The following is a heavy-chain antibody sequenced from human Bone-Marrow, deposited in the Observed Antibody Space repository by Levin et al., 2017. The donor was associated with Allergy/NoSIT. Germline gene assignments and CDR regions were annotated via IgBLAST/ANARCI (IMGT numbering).Heavy chain of an antibody. CDR1: GFTVSTNY. CDR3: ARARAYYYDSSGYLD. D-gene: IGHD3-22*01. V-gene: IGHV3-53*01. CDR2: IYTGGST. Sequence: SCVASGFTVSTNYMSWVRQAPGKGLEWVSAIYTGGSTYYADSVKGRFTISRDNSKNTLYLQMNSLRADDMALYYCARARAYYYDSSGYLDWGQGTPVTVSS. J-gene: IGHJ4*02.